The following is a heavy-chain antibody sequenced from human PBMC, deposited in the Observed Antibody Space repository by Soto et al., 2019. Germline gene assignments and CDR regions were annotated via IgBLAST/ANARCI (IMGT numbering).Heavy chain of an antibody. V-gene: IGHV5-51*01. CDR3: ARESGHQLLADWFDP. D-gene: IGHD2-2*01. J-gene: IGHJ5*02. CDR2: IYPGDSDT. CDR1: GYSFTSYW. Sequence: GESLKISCKGSGYSFTSYWIGWVRQMPGKGLEWMGIIYPGDSDTRYSPSFQGQVTISADKSISTAYLQWSSLKASDTAMYYCARESGHQLLADWFDPWGQGTLVTVSS.